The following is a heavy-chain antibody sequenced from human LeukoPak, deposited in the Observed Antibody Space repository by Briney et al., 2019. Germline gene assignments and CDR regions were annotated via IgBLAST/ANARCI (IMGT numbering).Heavy chain of an antibody. CDR2: ISGSGGS. Sequence: GGSLRLSCAVSGFTLRNYAMSWVRQAPGKGLEWVSTISGSGGSHYTDSVKGRFAISRDISKNTLDMQMNSLRAEDTAVYYCAKYDYSNSVASWGQGTLVTVSS. D-gene: IGHD4-11*01. CDR1: GFTLRNYA. V-gene: IGHV3-23*01. J-gene: IGHJ1*01. CDR3: AKYDYSNSVAS.